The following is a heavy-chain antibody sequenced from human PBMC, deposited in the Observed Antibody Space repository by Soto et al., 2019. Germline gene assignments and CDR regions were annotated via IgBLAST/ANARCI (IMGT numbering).Heavy chain of an antibody. J-gene: IGHJ3*02. V-gene: IGHV3-53*01. D-gene: IGHD1-26*01. CDR1: GFSVSNTY. CDR2: TYRGRAT. Sequence: EVQLVESGGGLIQPGGSLRLSCAVFGFSVSNTYMSWVRQAPGKGLEWISVTYRGRATYYTDSAKGRFTISRDDSRNTGYPPMNSLATEDTAVYFCARDRSDSWRGDPFDIWGQGKMVTVSS. CDR3: ARDRSDSWRGDPFDI.